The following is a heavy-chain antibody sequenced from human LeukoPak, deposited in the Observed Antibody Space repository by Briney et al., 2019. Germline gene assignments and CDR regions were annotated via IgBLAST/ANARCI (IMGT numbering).Heavy chain of an antibody. Sequence: SETLSLTCAVYGGSFSGYYWSWIRQPPGKGLEWIANIYYSGSTYYNPSLKSRVTVSVDTSKNQFSLKLSSVTAADTAVYYCARAVDYYDSSVYFDYWGQGTLVTVSS. CDR1: GGSFSGYY. CDR3: ARAVDYYDSSVYFDY. CDR2: IYYSGST. D-gene: IGHD3-22*01. J-gene: IGHJ4*02. V-gene: IGHV4-34*01.